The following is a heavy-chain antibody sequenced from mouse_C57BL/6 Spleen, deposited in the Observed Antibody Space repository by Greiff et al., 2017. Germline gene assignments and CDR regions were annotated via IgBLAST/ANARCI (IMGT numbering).Heavy chain of an antibody. CDR2: ISYDGSN. J-gene: IGHJ2*01. CDR1: GFSITSGYY. CDR3: ASLTGTNY. D-gene: IGHD4-1*01. V-gene: IGHV3-6*01. Sequence: EVQLVESGPGLVKPSQSLSLTCSVPGFSITSGYYWNWIRQFPGNTLEWMGYISYDGSNNSNPSLKNRISITRDTSKNQFFLKLNSVTTEDTATYYCASLTGTNYWGQGTTLTVSS.